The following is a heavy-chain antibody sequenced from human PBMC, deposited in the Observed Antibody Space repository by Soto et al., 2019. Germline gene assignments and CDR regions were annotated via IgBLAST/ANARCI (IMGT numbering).Heavy chain of an antibody. J-gene: IGHJ4*02. Sequence: PSETLSLTCTVSGGSVSSNSYYWGWIRQPPGKGLEWIGSIYYSGSTYYNPSLKSRVTISVDTSKNQFSLKLSSVTAADTAVYYCARRYGGNFDYWGQGTLVPVSS. V-gene: IGHV4-39*07. CDR3: ARRYGGNFDY. CDR2: IYYSGST. D-gene: IGHD1-26*01. CDR1: GGSVSSNSYY.